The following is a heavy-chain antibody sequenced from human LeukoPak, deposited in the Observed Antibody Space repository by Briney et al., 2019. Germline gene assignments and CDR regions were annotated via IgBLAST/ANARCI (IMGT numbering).Heavy chain of an antibody. V-gene: IGHV5-51*01. J-gene: IGHJ4*02. CDR3: ARHENYDSSGLDFDY. Sequence: GESLKISCKGSGYSFTSYWIGWVRQMPGKGLEWMGIIYPGDSDTRYSPSFQGQVTISADKSISTAYLQWSSLKASDTAMYYCARHENYDSSGLDFDYWGQGTLVTVSS. D-gene: IGHD3-22*01. CDR1: GYSFTSYW. CDR2: IYPGDSDT.